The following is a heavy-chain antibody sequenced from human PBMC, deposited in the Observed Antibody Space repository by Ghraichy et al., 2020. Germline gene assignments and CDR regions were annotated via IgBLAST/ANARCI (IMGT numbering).Heavy chain of an antibody. J-gene: IGHJ4*02. V-gene: IGHV4-39*01. CDR2: IYYSGST. CDR3: ASIVTDYDFWSGPYRTYYFDY. Sequence: GSLRLSCTVSGGSISSSSYYWGWIRQPPGKGLEWIGSIYYSGSTYYNPSLKSRVTISVDTSKNQFSLKLSSVTAADTAVYYCASIVTDYDFWSGPYRTYYFDYWGQGTLVTVSS. D-gene: IGHD3-3*01. CDR1: GGSISSSSYY.